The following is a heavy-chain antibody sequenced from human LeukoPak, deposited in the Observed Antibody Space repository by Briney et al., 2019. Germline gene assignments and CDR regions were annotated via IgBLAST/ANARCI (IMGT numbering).Heavy chain of an antibody. CDR1: GGSFSGYY. J-gene: IGHJ4*02. Sequence: SETLSLTCAVYGGSFSGYYWSWIRQPPGKGLEWIGEINHSGSTNYNPSLKSRVTISVDTSKNQFSLKLSSVTAADTAVYYCARGRIVVVVAATLFDYWGQGTLVTVSS. V-gene: IGHV4-34*01. D-gene: IGHD2-15*01. CDR2: INHSGST. CDR3: ARGRIVVVVAATLFDY.